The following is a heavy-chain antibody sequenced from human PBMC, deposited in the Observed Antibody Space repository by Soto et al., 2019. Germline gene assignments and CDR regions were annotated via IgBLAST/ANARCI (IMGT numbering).Heavy chain of an antibody. CDR1: GGTFSSYT. CDR2: IIPILGIA. V-gene: IGHV1-69*02. CDR3: XXXXXXXXXTXXVYFDY. Sequence: QVQLVQSGAEVKKPGSSVKVSCKASGGTFSSYTISWVRQAXXXXXXXXXRIIPILGIANYAQKFQGRVTITADKSTXXXXXXXXXXXXXXXXXXXXXXXXXXXXXTXXVYFDYWGQGTLVTVSS. J-gene: IGHJ4*02.